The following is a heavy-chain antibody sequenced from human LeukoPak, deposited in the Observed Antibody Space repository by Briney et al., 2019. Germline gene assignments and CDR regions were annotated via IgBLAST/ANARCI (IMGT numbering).Heavy chain of an antibody. D-gene: IGHD6-19*01. V-gene: IGHV4-39*01. CDR3: ASLYSSGWYGFDY. Sequence: SETLSLTCTISGDSISNGAYYWGWIRQPPGKGLEWIANVYLTGTAYYNPSLRSRLTLSVDTSKNQCSVRLNSVTAADTAVYYCASLYSSGWYGFDYWGQGTLVTVSS. CDR2: VYLTGTA. CDR1: GDSISNGAYY. J-gene: IGHJ4*02.